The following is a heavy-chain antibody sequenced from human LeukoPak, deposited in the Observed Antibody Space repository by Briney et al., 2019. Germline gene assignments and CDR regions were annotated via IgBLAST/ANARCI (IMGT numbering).Heavy chain of an antibody. CDR1: GFTLSSRW. J-gene: IGHJ4*02. CDR2: INRDGSEK. CDR3: AGGQGYLIEY. Sequence: PGGSLRLSCVVSGFTLSSRWMMWVRQAPGKGLEWMTNINRDGSEKNYVDSVKGRFTISRDNVKNLLYLQMNSLRAEDAAVYYCAGGQGYLIEYWGQGTLVTVSS. D-gene: IGHD2-15*01. V-gene: IGHV3-7*01.